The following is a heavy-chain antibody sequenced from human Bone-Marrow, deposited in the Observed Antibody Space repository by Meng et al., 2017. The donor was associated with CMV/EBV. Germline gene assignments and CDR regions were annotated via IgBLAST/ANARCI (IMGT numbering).Heavy chain of an antibody. Sequence: SVKVSCKASGYTFTGYYMHWVRQAPGQGLEWMGWINPNSGGTNYAQKFQGRVTMTRDTSISTAYMELSRLRSDDTAVYYCARVTIFTMTTVTIEAGYGMDVWGQGTTVTVSS. J-gene: IGHJ6*02. CDR3: ARVTIFTMTTVTIEAGYGMDV. V-gene: IGHV1-2*02. CDR1: GYTFTGYY. D-gene: IGHD4-11*01. CDR2: INPNSGGT.